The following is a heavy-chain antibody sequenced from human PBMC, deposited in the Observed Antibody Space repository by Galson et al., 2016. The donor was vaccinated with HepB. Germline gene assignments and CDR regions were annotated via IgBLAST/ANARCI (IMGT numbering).Heavy chain of an antibody. D-gene: IGHD1-26*01. CDR1: GFAFGDFV. J-gene: IGHJ4*02. Sequence: SLRLSCAASGFAFGDFVLHWVRRAPGRGLEWLSLISCDGAATFYADSVKGRFTISRDNIQNSLYLQMDSLRPEDTALYYCAKASGDDYFFEDWGQGSLVTVSS. V-gene: IGHV3-43D*03. CDR3: AKASGDDYFFED. CDR2: ISCDGAAT.